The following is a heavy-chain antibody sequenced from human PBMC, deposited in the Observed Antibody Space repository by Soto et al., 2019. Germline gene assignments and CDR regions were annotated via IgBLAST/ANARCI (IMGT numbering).Heavy chain of an antibody. D-gene: IGHD2-15*01. Sequence: GGPRRLSCPASGCTFRSYGMHWVRQAPCKGMEWGAFILYEGSNKYYAASVKCRFTISRDNSKNTLYLQMNSLRAEDTAVYYCAKGIGLICSGGSCYSRTVDYYGMDVWGQGTTVTVSS. CDR1: GCTFRSYG. V-gene: IGHV3-30*02. CDR3: AKGIGLICSGGSCYSRTVDYYGMDV. J-gene: IGHJ6*02. CDR2: ILYEGSNK.